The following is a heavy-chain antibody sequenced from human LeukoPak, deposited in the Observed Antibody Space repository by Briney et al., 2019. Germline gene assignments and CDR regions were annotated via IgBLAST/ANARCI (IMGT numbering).Heavy chain of an antibody. CDR1: VYTYSNYG. CDR3: AATPRSGYVIFDY. Sequence: GASVKVSRKPSVYTYSNYGITWVRQAPGQGLEWMGWISTYYGNTNYAQKLQGRVTMTTDTSTSTAYMELRSLRSDDTAVYYCAATPRSGYVIFDYWGQGTLVTVSS. D-gene: IGHD5-12*01. J-gene: IGHJ4*02. CDR2: ISTYYGNT. V-gene: IGHV1-18*01.